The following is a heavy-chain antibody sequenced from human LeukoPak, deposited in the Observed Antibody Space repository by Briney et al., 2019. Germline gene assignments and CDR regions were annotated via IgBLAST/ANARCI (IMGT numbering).Heavy chain of an antibody. CDR3: ARGAAVAGTWVPGHYWYFDL. V-gene: IGHV5-51*01. CDR1: GYSFTSYW. CDR2: IYPGDSDT. J-gene: IGHJ2*01. Sequence: GESLKISCKGSGYSFTSYWIGWVRQMPGKGLEWMGIIYPGDSDTRYSPSFQGQVTISADKSISTAYLQWSSLKASDTAMYYCARGAAVAGTWVPGHYWYFDLWGRGTLVTVSS. D-gene: IGHD6-19*01.